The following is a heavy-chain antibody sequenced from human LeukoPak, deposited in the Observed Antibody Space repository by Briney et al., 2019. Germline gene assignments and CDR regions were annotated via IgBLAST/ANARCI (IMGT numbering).Heavy chain of an antibody. CDR1: GASIGSYY. Sequence: NPSETLSLTCTVSGASIGSYYWSWIRQPPGKGLEWIGYFDDSGRTNYNPSLKSRVTTSVDTSKKQFSLKLKSVTAADTAVYYCARGLGYCSSTSCLNDAFDIWGQGTMVTVSS. J-gene: IGHJ3*02. D-gene: IGHD2-2*01. CDR3: ARGLGYCSSTSCLNDAFDI. CDR2: FDDSGRT. V-gene: IGHV4-59*01.